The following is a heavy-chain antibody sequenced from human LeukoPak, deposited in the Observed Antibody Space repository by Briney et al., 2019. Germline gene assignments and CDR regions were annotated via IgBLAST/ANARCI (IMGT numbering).Heavy chain of an antibody. J-gene: IGHJ1*01. V-gene: IGHV4-34*01. CDR1: GGSFSGYY. Sequence: SETLSLTCAVYGGSFSGYYWSWIRQPPGKGLEWIGEINHSGSTNYNPSLKSRVTISVDTSKNQFSLKLSSVTAADTAVYYCAATAAGTGRGFQHWGQGTLVTVSS. CDR2: INHSGST. D-gene: IGHD6-13*01. CDR3: AATAAGTGRGFQH.